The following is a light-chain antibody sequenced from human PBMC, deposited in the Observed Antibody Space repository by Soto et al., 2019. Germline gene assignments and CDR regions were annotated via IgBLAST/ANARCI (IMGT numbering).Light chain of an antibody. CDR1: QSVNSN. J-gene: IGKJ4*01. Sequence: EIVMTQSPATLSVSPGERATLSCRASQSVNSNLAWYQQKPGQPPRLLIYGASTRATGIPVRFSGSGSGTEFTLSISSLQSEDFAVYYCQQYSDWLTFGGGTKVDIK. V-gene: IGKV3-15*01. CDR3: QQYSDWLT. CDR2: GAS.